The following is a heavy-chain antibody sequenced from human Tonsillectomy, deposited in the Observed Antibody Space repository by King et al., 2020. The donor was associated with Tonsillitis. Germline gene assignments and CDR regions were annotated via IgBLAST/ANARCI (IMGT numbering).Heavy chain of an antibody. CDR1: GGSFSGYY. V-gene: IGHV4-34*01. Sequence: VQLQQWGAGLLKPSETLSLTCAVYGGSFSGYYWSWIRQPPGKGLEWIGEINHSGSTNYNPSLKSRVTISVDTSKNQFSLKLSSVTAADTAVYYCARGGAYYDDSSGYSFPRLRPYYYSYGMDVWGRGTTVTVSS. D-gene: IGHD3-22*01. CDR3: ARGGAYYDDSSGYSFPRLRPYYYSYGMDV. CDR2: INHSGST. J-gene: IGHJ6*02.